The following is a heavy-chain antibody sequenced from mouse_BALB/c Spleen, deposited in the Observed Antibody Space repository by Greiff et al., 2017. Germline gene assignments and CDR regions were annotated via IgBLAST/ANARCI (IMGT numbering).Heavy chain of an antibody. D-gene: IGHD2-4*01. CDR2: IYWDDDK. V-gene: IGHV8-12*01. CDR3: ARRADYDSYYYAMDY. Sequence: QVTLKESGPGILQPSQTLSLTCSFSGFSLSTSGMGVSWIRQPSGKGLEWLAHIYWDDDKRYNPSLKSRLTISKDTSSNQVFLKITSVDTADTATYYCARRADYDSYYYAMDYWGQGTSVTVSS. J-gene: IGHJ4*01. CDR1: GFSLSTSGMG.